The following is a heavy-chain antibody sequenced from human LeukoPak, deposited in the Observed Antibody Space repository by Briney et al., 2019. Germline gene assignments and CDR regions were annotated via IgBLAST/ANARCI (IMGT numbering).Heavy chain of an antibody. V-gene: IGHV1-46*01. CDR3: ARAAGGNRFDY. CDR2: INPSGGST. CDR1: GYTFTSCY. J-gene: IGHJ4*02. Sequence: ASVKVSCKASGYTFTSCYVHWVRQAPGQGLEWMGIINPSGGSTTYAQKFQGRVTMTRDTSTSTVYMELSSLRSEDTAVYYCARAAGGNRFDYWGQGTLVTVSS. D-gene: IGHD4-23*01.